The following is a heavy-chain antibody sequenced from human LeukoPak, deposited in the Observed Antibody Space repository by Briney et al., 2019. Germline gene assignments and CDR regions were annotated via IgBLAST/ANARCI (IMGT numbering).Heavy chain of an antibody. J-gene: IGHJ4*02. Sequence: AGGSLRLSCAASGFTVSSNYMSWVRQAPGKGLEWVSVIYSGGSTYYADSVKGRFTISRDNSKNTLYLQMNSLRAEDTAVYYCARWTPYKTSFDYWGQGTLVTVSS. D-gene: IGHD1-1*01. CDR1: GFTVSSNY. CDR3: ARWTPYKTSFDY. CDR2: IYSGGST. V-gene: IGHV3-53*01.